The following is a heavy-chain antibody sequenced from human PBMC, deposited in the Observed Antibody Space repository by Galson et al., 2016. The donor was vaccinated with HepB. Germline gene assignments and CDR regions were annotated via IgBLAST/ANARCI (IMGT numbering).Heavy chain of an antibody. Sequence: SLRLSCAASGFTFNNYGMTCARQAPRERVEGVSTISPGGYTRDYADSVKGRFTISRDNSKNTLSLQMNSLRVEDTAVYYCVQGSTAPAVWGKGTTVTVSS. CDR3: VQGSTAPAV. D-gene: IGHD1-26*01. CDR1: GFTFNNYG. V-gene: IGHV3-23*01. J-gene: IGHJ6*04. CDR2: ISPGGYTR.